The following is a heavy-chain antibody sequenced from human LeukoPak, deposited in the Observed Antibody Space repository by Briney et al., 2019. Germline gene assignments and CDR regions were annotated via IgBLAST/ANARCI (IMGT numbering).Heavy chain of an antibody. CDR2: INPSGGST. V-gene: IGHV1-46*01. CDR1: GYTFTSYY. Sequence: ASVKVSCKASGYTFTSYYMHWVRQAPGQGLEWMGIINPSGGSTSYAQKFQGRVTMTRDMSTSTVYMELSSLRSEDTAVYYCARDKTKDYDFWSGYYSPWYYYYYMDVWGKGTTVTVSS. D-gene: IGHD3-3*01. J-gene: IGHJ6*03. CDR3: ARDKTKDYDFWSGYYSPWYYYYYMDV.